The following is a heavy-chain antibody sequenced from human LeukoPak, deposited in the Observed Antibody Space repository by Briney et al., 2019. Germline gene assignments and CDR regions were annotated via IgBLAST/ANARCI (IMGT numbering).Heavy chain of an antibody. CDR1: GGTFSSYA. CDR2: IIPIFGTA. Sequence: GPSVKVSCKASGGTFSSYAISWVRQAPGQGLEWMGGIIPIFGTANYAQKFQGRVTITADKSTSTAYMELSSLRSEDTAVYYCARAPHGDFNFDYWGQGTLVTVSS. D-gene: IGHD4-17*01. J-gene: IGHJ4*02. V-gene: IGHV1-69*06. CDR3: ARAPHGDFNFDY.